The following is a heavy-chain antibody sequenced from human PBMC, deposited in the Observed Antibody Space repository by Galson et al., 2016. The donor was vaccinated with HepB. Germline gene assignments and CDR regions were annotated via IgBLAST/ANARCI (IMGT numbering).Heavy chain of an antibody. D-gene: IGHD5-24*01. CDR1: GYTFTSYD. CDR3: ARELEMHTVSWFDP. CDR2: MNPGSGNT. J-gene: IGHJ5*02. V-gene: IGHV1-8*01. Sequence: SVKVSCKASGYTFTSYDINWVRQATGQGLEWMGWMNPGSGNTGYAQKFQGRVTITRDTSKSTVYMELSSLRSEDTAIYYCARELEMHTVSWFDPWGQGTLVTFSS.